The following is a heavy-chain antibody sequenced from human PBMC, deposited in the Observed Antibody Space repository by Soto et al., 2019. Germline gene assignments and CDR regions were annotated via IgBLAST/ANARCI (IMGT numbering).Heavy chain of an antibody. D-gene: IGHD2-21*02. Sequence: QVQQQPWGAGLLKPSETLSLTCTVYAESFSHYYWNWIRQSPGKGLGWIGKIKHGGSSSYNPSLRSRVSISVDMSKHQFSLTLSSVTAADTAVYYCARGGSRDWQVALAIWGQGTMVPVSS. CDR2: IKHGGSS. J-gene: IGHJ3*02. CDR3: ARGGSRDWQVALAI. V-gene: IGHV4-34*01. CDR1: AESFSHYY.